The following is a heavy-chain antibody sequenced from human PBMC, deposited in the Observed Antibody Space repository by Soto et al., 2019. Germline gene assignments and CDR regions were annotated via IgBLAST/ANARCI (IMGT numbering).Heavy chain of an antibody. V-gene: IGHV3-23*01. Sequence: EVQLLESGGGLAQPGGSLRLSCAASGFTFRIYAMTWVRQAPGKGLEWVSTIRASTDSTYYADSVKGRITISRDNSKNTVYLQMNSLEAEDTAIYFCVRGGYTAYFDYWGQGILVTVSS. D-gene: IGHD5-18*01. CDR1: GFTFRIYA. CDR2: IRASTDST. CDR3: VRGGYTAYFDY. J-gene: IGHJ4*02.